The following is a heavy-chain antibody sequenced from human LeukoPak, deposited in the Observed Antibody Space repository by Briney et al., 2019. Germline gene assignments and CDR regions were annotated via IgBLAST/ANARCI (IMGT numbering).Heavy chain of an antibody. V-gene: IGHV4-34*01. CDR3: ARSEAFNI. Sequence: SETLSLTCAVYVGSFSGYYWSWIRQPPGKGLEWIGEINHSGSTNYNPSLKSRVTTSVDPSKNQVSLKVTSVTAADTAVYYCARSEAFNIWGQGTMVTVSS. J-gene: IGHJ3*02. CDR2: INHSGST. CDR1: VGSFSGYY.